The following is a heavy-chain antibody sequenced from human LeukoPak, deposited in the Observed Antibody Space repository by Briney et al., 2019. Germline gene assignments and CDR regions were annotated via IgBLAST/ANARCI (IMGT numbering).Heavy chain of an antibody. CDR2: ISYDGSNK. CDR3: ASNIVVVQGAFDI. V-gene: IGHV3-30-3*01. J-gene: IGHJ3*02. Sequence: GGSLRLSYAASGFTFSSYAMHWVRQAPGKGLEWVAVISYDGSNKYYADSVKGRFTISRDNSKNTLYLQMNSLRAEDTAVYYCASNIVVVQGAFDIWGQGTIVTVSS. D-gene: IGHD2-2*01. CDR1: GFTFSSYA.